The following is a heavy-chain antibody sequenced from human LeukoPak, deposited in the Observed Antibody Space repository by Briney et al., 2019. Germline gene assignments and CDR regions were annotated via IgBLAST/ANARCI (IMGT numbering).Heavy chain of an antibody. CDR1: GFSFSNAW. J-gene: IGHJ4*02. Sequence: GGSLRLSCAASGFSFSNAWMSWVRQAPGKGLEWVGRIKGKSDGGTTDYAAPVKGRFTISRDDSKNTLYLQMNSLKSEDTAVYYCTTVGWESRYSYGNFDYWGPGTLVTVSS. CDR2: IKGKSDGGTT. D-gene: IGHD5-18*01. CDR3: TTVGWESRYSYGNFDY. V-gene: IGHV3-15*01.